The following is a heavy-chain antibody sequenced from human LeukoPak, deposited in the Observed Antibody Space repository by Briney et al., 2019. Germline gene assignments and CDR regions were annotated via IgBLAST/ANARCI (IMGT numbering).Heavy chain of an antibody. CDR3: ARDKQAVAGTTAGY. D-gene: IGHD6-19*01. V-gene: IGHV3-21*01. Sequence: PGGSLRLSCAASGFTFSSYSMNWVRQAPGKGLEWVSSISSSSSYIYYADSVKGRFTISRDNAKNSLYLQMNGLRAEDTAVYYCARDKQAVAGTTAGYWGQGTLVTVSS. CDR1: GFTFSSYS. J-gene: IGHJ4*02. CDR2: ISSSSSYI.